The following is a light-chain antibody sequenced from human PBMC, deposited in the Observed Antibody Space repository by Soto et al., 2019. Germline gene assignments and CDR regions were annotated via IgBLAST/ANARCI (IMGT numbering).Light chain of an antibody. V-gene: IGKV3-15*01. CDR3: QHRMNWPLT. CDR2: GAS. J-gene: IGKJ5*01. Sequence: EIVLTQSPATLSVSPGQRAPLSCRASQSVSSNLAWYQQKPGQAPRLLIYGASTRATGIPARFSGGGSGTEFTLTISSLQSEDFAVYYCQHRMNWPLTFGQGTRLEIK. CDR1: QSVSSN.